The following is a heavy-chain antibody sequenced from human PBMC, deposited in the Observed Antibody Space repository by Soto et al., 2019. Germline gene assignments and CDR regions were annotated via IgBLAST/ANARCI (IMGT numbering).Heavy chain of an antibody. V-gene: IGHV3-33*01. Sequence: GGSLRLSCAASGFTFSSYGMHWVRQAPGKGLEWVAVIWYDGSNKYYADSVKGRFTISRDNSKNTLYLQMNSLRAEDTAVYYCVRDQACSGGSCYYAFDIWGQGTMVTVSS. D-gene: IGHD2-15*01. J-gene: IGHJ3*02. CDR1: GFTFSSYG. CDR3: VRDQACSGGSCYYAFDI. CDR2: IWYDGSNK.